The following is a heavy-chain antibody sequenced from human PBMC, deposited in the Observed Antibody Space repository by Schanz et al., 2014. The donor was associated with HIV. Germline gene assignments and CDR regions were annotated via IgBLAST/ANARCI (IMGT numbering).Heavy chain of an antibody. Sequence: EVQLVESGGGLIQPGGSLRLSCAASGFTFSSYAMSWVRQAPGKGLEWVSVISGSGISTYYADSVKGRLTISRDNSKNTLYLQMNTLRVEDTAIYFCARDLGYYGSGSHNWFDSWGQGTLVAVSS. CDR3: ARDLGYYGSGSHNWFDS. CDR2: ISGSGIST. CDR1: GFTFSSYA. D-gene: IGHD3-10*01. J-gene: IGHJ5*01. V-gene: IGHV3-23*04.